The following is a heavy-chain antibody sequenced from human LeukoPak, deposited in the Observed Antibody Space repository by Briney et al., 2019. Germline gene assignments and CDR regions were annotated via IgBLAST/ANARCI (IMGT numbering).Heavy chain of an antibody. V-gene: IGHV4-59*01. J-gene: IGHJ4*02. Sequence: SETLSLTCTVSGGSISGYYWSWIRQPPGKGLEYIGYIYDSGITNYNPTLKSRVTISSDTSKNQFSLKVTSVTAADTAAYYCAREGSGWYALDYWGQGTLVTVSS. D-gene: IGHD6-19*01. CDR2: IYDSGIT. CDR3: AREGSGWYALDY. CDR1: GGSISGYY.